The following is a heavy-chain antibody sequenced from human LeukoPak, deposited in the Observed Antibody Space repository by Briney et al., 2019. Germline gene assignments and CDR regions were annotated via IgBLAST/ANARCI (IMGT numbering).Heavy chain of an antibody. V-gene: IGHV1-2*04. CDR1: GYTFTRYY. Sequence: GASVTASCKDSGYTFTRYYMHWVRQAAGQGLKGVGWINPNSGGTNYAQKFQGWVTITRDTSISTAYMELSRLRSDDTAVYYCARGSVVPAAISYWGQGTLVTVSS. CDR3: ARGSVVPAAISY. CDR2: INPNSGGT. D-gene: IGHD2-2*02. J-gene: IGHJ4*02.